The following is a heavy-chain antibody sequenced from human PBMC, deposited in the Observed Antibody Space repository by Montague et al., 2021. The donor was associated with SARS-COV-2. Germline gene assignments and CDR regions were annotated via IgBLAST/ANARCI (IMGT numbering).Heavy chain of an antibody. V-gene: IGHV3-23*01. D-gene: IGHD6-13*01. CDR1: GFTFSSYS. CDR3: ASHPGYSSSW. J-gene: IGHJ4*02. CDR2: ISASGVYT. Sequence: SLRLSCAASGFTFSSYSMSWVRQAPGKGLEWVSGISASGVYTYYADSVKGRFTISRDNSKNTLYLQMNSLRAEDTAVYYCASHPGYSSSWWGQGTLVIVSS.